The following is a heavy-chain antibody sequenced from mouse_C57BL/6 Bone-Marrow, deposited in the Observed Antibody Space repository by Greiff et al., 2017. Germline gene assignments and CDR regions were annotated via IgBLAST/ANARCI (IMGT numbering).Heavy chain of an antibody. V-gene: IGHV1-19*01. Sequence: VQLQQSGPVLVKPGASVKMSCKASGYPFTDYYMNWVKQSHGKSLEWIGVINPYNGGTSYNQKFKGKATLTVDQSSSTPYMELNSLTSEDAAVYYCARGGITTVVARYGGQGTTLTVSS. D-gene: IGHD1-1*01. CDR2: INPYNGGT. J-gene: IGHJ2*01. CDR3: ARGGITTVVARY. CDR1: GYPFTDYY.